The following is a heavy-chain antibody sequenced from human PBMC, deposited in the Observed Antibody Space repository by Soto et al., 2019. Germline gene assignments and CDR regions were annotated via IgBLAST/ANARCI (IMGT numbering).Heavy chain of an antibody. Sequence: ASVKVSCKASGYTFTTYGISWVRQAPGQGLEWMGWISGYNGHTKYAQKFQGRVTITADKSTSTAYMELSSLRSEDTAVYYCARGTIYYGDGRYLGQGTLVT. D-gene: IGHD4-17*01. V-gene: IGHV1-18*01. CDR1: GYTFTTYG. CDR2: ISGYNGHT. J-gene: IGHJ4*02. CDR3: ARGTIYYGDGRY.